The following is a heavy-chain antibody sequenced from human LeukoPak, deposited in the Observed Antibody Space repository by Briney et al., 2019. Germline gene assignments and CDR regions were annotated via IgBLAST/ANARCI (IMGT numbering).Heavy chain of an antibody. V-gene: IGHV4-61*02. D-gene: IGHD3-22*01. J-gene: IGHJ3*02. CDR1: GDSISSGDYY. Sequence: PSETLSLTCTVSGDSISSGDYYWSWIRQPAGKGLEWVVRSSSSGSTNYNPSLKSRVTISVDTSKNQFSLKLSSVTAADTAVYFCARGPYSYDSSGAFDIWGQGTMVTVSS. CDR2: SSSSGST. CDR3: ARGPYSYDSSGAFDI.